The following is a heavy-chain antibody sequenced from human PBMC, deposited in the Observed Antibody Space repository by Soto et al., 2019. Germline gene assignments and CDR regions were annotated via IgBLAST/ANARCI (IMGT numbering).Heavy chain of an antibody. D-gene: IGHD6-19*01. CDR3: AGKYSSGWYGRWFDP. Sequence: PSETLSVRCTVAGGSISSSSYYWGWIRQPPGKGLEWIGSIYYSGSTYYNPSLKSRVTISVDTSKNQFSLKLSSVTAADTAVYYCAGKYSSGWYGRWFDPWGQGTLVPVSP. V-gene: IGHV4-39*01. J-gene: IGHJ5*02. CDR1: GGSISSSSYY. CDR2: IYYSGST.